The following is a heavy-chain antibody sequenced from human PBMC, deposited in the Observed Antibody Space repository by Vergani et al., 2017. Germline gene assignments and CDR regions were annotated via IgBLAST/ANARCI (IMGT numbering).Heavy chain of an antibody. Sequence: EVQLVQSEAEVRKPGESLKISCNGSGYIFTTYWIAWVRQMPGRGLEWMGIIYPDDSDTRYSPSFQGQVTISVDKSISAAYLQWSSLKASDTAIYYCTRAYTGYDPFDYWGHGTLVTVSS. CDR3: TRAYTGYDPFDY. D-gene: IGHD5-12*01. CDR2: IYPDDSDT. CDR1: GYIFTTYW. J-gene: IGHJ4*01. V-gene: IGHV5-51*01.